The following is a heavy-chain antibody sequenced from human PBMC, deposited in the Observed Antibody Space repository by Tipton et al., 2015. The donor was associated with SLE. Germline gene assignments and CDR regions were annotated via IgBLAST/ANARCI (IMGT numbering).Heavy chain of an antibody. V-gene: IGHV5-10-1*01. Sequence: QLVQSGAEVKKPGESLRISCKGSGYSFTSYWISWVRQMPGKGLEWMGRIDPSDSYTNYSPSFQGHVTISADKSISTACLQWSSLKASDTAMYYCARGDIVVVVAATPAFDIWGQGTMVTVSS. CDR1: GYSFTSYW. D-gene: IGHD2-15*01. CDR2: IDPSDSYT. J-gene: IGHJ3*02. CDR3: ARGDIVVVVAATPAFDI.